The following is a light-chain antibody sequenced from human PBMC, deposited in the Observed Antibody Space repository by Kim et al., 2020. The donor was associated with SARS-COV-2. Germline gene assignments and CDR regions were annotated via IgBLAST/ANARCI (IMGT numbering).Light chain of an antibody. CDR2: AAS. CDR3: QQSYTTPLFT. CDR1: QSISTS. V-gene: IGKV1-39*01. Sequence: DIQMTQSPSSLSASVGDRVTITCRAGQSISTSLNWYQQKPGKAPKLLIYAASILQSGVPSRFSGSGSGTDFTLTIGSLQPEDFATYYCQQSYTTPLFTFGQGTKLEI. J-gene: IGKJ2*01.